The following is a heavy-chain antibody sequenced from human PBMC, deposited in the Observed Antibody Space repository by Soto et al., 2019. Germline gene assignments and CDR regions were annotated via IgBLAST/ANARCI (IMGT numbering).Heavy chain of an antibody. CDR2: ISAYNGNT. V-gene: IGHV1-18*01. CDR3: ARDGNTIFGVVPSGYMDV. J-gene: IGHJ6*03. Sequence: QVQLVQSGAEVKKPGASVKVSCKASGYTFTSYGISWVRQAPVQGLEWMGWISAYNGNTNYAQKLQGRVTMTTDTSTSTAYMELRSLRSDDTAVYYCARDGNTIFGVVPSGYMDVWGKGTTVTVSS. D-gene: IGHD3-3*01. CDR1: GYTFTSYG.